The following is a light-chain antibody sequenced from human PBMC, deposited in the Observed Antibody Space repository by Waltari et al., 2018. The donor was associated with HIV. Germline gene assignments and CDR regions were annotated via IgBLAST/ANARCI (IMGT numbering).Light chain of an antibody. J-gene: IGKJ3*01. V-gene: IGKV1-39*01. CDR3: QQSFSRVT. CDR1: QSISTY. CDR2: AAS. Sequence: DIQLTQSPSSLSASLGDKVVITCRASQSISTYVNWYQQKPGRAPNLLIYAASTLQSGVPSRFSGGASRTDFTLTISGLQVEDFATYYCQQSFSRVTFGPGTKVYV.